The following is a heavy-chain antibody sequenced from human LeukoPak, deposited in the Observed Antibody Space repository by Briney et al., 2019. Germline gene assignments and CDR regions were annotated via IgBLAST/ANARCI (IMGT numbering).Heavy chain of an antibody. CDR2: ISGSGGST. Sequence: ETGGSLRLSCAASGFTFSSYAMSWVRQAPGKGLGWVSAISGSGGSTYHADSVKGRFTIPRDNSKNTLYLQMNSLRAEDTAVYYCAKDPPSFDPWGQGTLVTVSS. CDR1: GFTFSSYA. CDR3: AKDPPSFDP. V-gene: IGHV3-23*01. J-gene: IGHJ5*02.